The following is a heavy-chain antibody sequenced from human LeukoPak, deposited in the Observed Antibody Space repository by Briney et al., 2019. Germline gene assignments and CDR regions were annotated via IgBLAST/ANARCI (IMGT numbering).Heavy chain of an antibody. Sequence: ASVKVSCKVSGYTLTELSMHWVRQAPGKGLEWMGGFDPEDGETIYAQKFQGRVTMTEDTSTDTAYMELSSLRSEDTAVYYCATLENWNYVTREDYWGQGTLVTVSS. CDR1: GYTLTELS. CDR2: FDPEDGET. J-gene: IGHJ4*02. D-gene: IGHD1-7*01. V-gene: IGHV1-24*01. CDR3: ATLENWNYVTREDY.